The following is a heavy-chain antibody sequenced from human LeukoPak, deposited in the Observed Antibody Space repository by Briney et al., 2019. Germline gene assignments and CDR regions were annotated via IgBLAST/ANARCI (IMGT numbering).Heavy chain of an antibody. D-gene: IGHD3-9*01. Sequence: PSETLSLTCTVSGGSISSSSYYWGWIRQPPGKGLEWIANIYYSGKTNYNPSLKSRVTISVDTSKNQFSLKLSSLTAADTAVYYCARHRDDILTANHLEIFDYWGQGNLVTVSS. CDR1: GGSISSSSYY. CDR3: ARHRDDILTANHLEIFDY. CDR2: IYYSGKT. V-gene: IGHV4-39*01. J-gene: IGHJ4*02.